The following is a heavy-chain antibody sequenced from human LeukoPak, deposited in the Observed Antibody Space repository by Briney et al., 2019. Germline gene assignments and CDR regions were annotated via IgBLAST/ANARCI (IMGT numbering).Heavy chain of an antibody. V-gene: IGHV3-23*01. CDR2: ISGSGGST. CDR1: GFTFSSYA. D-gene: IGHD3-10*01. Sequence: GGSLRLSCAASGFTFSSYAMSWVRQAPGKGLEWVSAISGSGGSTYYADSVKGRFTISRDNSKNTLYLQMNSLRAEDTAVYYCARTNLWWPSNWFDPWGQGTLVTVSS. J-gene: IGHJ5*02. CDR3: ARTNLWWPSNWFDP.